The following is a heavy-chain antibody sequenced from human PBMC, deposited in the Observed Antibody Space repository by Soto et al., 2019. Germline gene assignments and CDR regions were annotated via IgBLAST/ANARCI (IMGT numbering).Heavy chain of an antibody. Sequence: QVQLVESGGGVVQPGKSVRLSCAASGFIFSNYAMHWVRQAPGKGLEWVADISHAGRNKYHADSVGGRFTISRDNSKNTLYLQMDSLAAEDTAPYYRATLPDTIRVLSGAHAAFAFWGEGTTGTVSS. V-gene: IGHV3-30*03. CDR1: GFIFSNYA. J-gene: IGHJ3*01. D-gene: IGHD2-2*01. CDR2: ISHAGRNK. CDR3: ATLPDTIRVLSGAHAAFAF.